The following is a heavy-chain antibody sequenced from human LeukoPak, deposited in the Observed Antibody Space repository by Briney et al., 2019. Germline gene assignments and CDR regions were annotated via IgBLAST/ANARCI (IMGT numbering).Heavy chain of an antibody. J-gene: IGHJ6*03. D-gene: IGHD3-10*01. Sequence: PSETLSLTCAVNGGPFMDYLWTGIPQSPGKGREWFGEITQGGRTNFNPSLKSRVTISADRSKYHFSLTLRSVTAADTAVYYCARGKRVWFGELMTSFSYFYIDVWGRGTTVIVSS. CDR3: ARGKRVWFGELMTSFSYFYIDV. CDR1: GGPFMDYL. CDR2: ITQGGRT. V-gene: IGHV4-34*01.